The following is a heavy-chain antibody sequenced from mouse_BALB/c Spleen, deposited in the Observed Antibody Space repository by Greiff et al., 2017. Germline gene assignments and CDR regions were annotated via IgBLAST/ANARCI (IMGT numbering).Heavy chain of an antibody. J-gene: IGHJ1*01. CDR1: GYSITSDYA. CDR2: ISYSGST. V-gene: IGHV3-2*02. Sequence: EVKLMESGPGLVKPSQSLSLTCTVTGYSITSDYAWNWIRQFPGNKLEWMGYISYSGSTSYNPSLKSRISITRDTSKNQFFLQLNSVTTEDTATYYCASYGNYGYFDVWGAGTTVTVSS. D-gene: IGHD2-1*01. CDR3: ASYGNYGYFDV.